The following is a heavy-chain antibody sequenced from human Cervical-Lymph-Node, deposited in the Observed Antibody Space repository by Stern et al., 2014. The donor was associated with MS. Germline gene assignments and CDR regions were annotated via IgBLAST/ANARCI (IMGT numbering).Heavy chain of an antibody. CDR2: IYYSGST. J-gene: IGHJ5*02. V-gene: IGHV4-39*01. CDR1: GGSISSSSYY. CDR3: ARWAYSSGWYNWFDP. D-gene: IGHD3-22*01. Sequence: VQLVESGPGLVKPSETLSLTCTVSGGSISSSSYYWGWIRQPPGKGLEWIGSIYYSGSTYYNPSLKSRFTIPVDTPKTHFSLRRSSGTAADTAVYYCARWAYSSGWYNWFDPWGQGTLVTVSS.